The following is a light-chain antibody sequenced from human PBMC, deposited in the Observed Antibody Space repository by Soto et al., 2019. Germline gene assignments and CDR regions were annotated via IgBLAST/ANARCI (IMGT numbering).Light chain of an antibody. CDR2: KAS. CDR3: QQYKA. V-gene: IGKV1-5*03. Sequence: DIQMTKSPSTLSASVGDRVTITCRASQSISSWLAWYQQKPGKAPKLLIYKASSLESGVPSRFSGSGSGTEFTLTISSLQPDDFATYYCQQYKAFGQGTKLEIK. CDR1: QSISSW. J-gene: IGKJ2*01.